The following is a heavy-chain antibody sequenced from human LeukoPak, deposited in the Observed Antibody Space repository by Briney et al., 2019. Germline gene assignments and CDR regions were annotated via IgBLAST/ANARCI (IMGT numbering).Heavy chain of an antibody. J-gene: IGHJ4*02. CDR2: IFDSGYT. Sequence: SETLSLTCTVPGGSISSYYWSWIRQPPGKGLELIGYIFDSGYTNYNPSLDSRVTISVDTSKNQFSLKLTSVTAADTAVYYCARAKDFGVVRSYWGQGTLVTVSS. CDR3: ARAKDFGVVRSY. D-gene: IGHD3-3*01. CDR1: GGSISSYY. V-gene: IGHV4-59*01.